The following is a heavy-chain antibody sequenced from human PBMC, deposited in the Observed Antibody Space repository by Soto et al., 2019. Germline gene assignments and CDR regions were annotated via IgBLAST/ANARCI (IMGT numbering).Heavy chain of an antibody. J-gene: IGHJ6*02. D-gene: IGHD5-18*01. V-gene: IGHV3-23*01. CDR2: ISGSGGST. Sequence: EVQLLESGGGLVQPGGSLRLSCAASGFTFSSYAMSWVRQAPGKGLEWVSAISGSGGSTYYADSVNGRFTISRDNSKNTLDLQMNSLRAEDTAVYYCAKDGGYSYGYSPRYYYGMDVWGQGTTVTVSS. CDR3: AKDGGYSYGYSPRYYYGMDV. CDR1: GFTFSSYA.